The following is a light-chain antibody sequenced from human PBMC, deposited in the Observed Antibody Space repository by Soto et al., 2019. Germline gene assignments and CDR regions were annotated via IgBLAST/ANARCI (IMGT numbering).Light chain of an antibody. J-gene: IGLJ1*01. Sequence: QSALIQPASVSGSRGQSITISCTGASSDVGGYNYVSWYQQFPGRAPKVMIYEVTNRPSGVSNRFSGSKSGNTASLTISGLQAEDEADYYCSSYTRSSTPYVYGTGTKLTVL. CDR2: EVT. V-gene: IGLV2-14*01. CDR1: SSDVGGYNY. CDR3: SSYTRSSTPYV.